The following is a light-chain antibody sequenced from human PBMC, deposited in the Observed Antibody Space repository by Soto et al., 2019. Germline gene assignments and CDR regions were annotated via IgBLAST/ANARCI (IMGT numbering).Light chain of an antibody. V-gene: IGKV3-15*01. CDR2: AAI. J-gene: IGKJ1*01. Sequence: MTQSPSTLSASLGDRVTLSCRASQSISSNLNWYQQKPGQAPRLLIYAAIARPTGIPSRFSGTGSGTEFTLTISSLQSEDFALYYCQQCNGWPRTFGQGTKVDIK. CDR1: QSISSN. CDR3: QQCNGWPRT.